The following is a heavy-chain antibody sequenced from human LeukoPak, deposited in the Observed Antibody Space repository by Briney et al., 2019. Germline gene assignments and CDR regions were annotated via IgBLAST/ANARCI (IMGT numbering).Heavy chain of an antibody. J-gene: IGHJ4*02. CDR1: GGTFSSYA. V-gene: IGHV1-69*04. D-gene: IGHD6-19*01. CDR3: ARDSIAVAGDDFDY. CDR2: IIPILGTA. Sequence: ASVKVSCKASGGTFSSYAISWVRQAPGQGLEWMGRIIPILGTANYAQKFQGRVTITADKSTSTAYMELSSLRSEDTAVYYCARDSIAVAGDDFDYWGQGTQVTVSS.